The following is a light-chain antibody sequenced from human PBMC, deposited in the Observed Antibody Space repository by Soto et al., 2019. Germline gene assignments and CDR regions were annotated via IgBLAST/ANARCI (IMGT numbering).Light chain of an antibody. CDR1: QTVSITY. CDR2: AAY. Sequence: VLTQSPGTLSLSPGESATLSCRASQTVSITYLTWYQQKPGQAPRLILFAAYSRATGIPDRFSGSGSGTDFTLTISRLDPEDFAVYYCQQNSTSRSWTFGQGTKVDIK. V-gene: IGKV3-20*01. CDR3: QQNSTSRSWT. J-gene: IGKJ1*01.